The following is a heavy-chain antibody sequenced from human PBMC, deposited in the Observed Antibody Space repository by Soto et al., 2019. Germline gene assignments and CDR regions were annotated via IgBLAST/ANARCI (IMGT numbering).Heavy chain of an antibody. CDR3: ARDGRSSTWFFDS. V-gene: IGHV5-51*01. CDR2: IYPGDSDT. CDR1: GDTFTSDW. D-gene: IGHD6-13*01. Sequence: VESLKISCNGSGDTFTSDWIGWVRQMPWKGLEWMGIIYPGDSDTRYSPSFQGQVTISVDKSISTAYLQWGSLKASDTAMYYCARDGRSSTWFFDSWGQGTLVTVSS. J-gene: IGHJ4*02.